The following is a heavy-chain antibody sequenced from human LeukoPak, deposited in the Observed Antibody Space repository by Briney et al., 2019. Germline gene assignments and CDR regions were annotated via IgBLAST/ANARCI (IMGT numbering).Heavy chain of an antibody. D-gene: IGHD3-22*01. V-gene: IGHV4-59*04. CDR3: VRDESSVGATFDI. J-gene: IGHJ3*02. Sequence: SETLSLTCTVSGDSISSYYWSWIRQPPGKGLEWTGYIFYSGSSYYNPSLKRRVSMSVDTSKNQFSLKLTSVTAADTAMYYCVRDESSVGATFDIWGHGTMVIVSS. CDR1: GDSISSYY. CDR2: IFYSGSS.